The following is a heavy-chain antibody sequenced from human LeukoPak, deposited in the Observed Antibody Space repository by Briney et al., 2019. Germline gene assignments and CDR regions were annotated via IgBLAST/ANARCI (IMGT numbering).Heavy chain of an antibody. V-gene: IGHV1-8*02. CDR1: GYTFTGYY. CDR3: ARGYYYYYYMDV. J-gene: IGHJ6*03. CDR2: MNPNSGNT. Sequence: ASVKVSCKASGYTFTGYYMHWVRQAPGQGLEWMGWMNPNSGNTGYAQKFQGRVTMTRNTSISTAYMELSSLRSEDTAVYYCARGYYYYYYMDVWDKGTTVTVSS.